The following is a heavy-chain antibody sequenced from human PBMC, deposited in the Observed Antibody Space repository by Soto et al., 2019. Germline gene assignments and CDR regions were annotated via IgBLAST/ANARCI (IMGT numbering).Heavy chain of an antibody. CDR1: GYTFTGYY. CDR3: ARDPESCSGGSCYLSYYYYYGMDV. CDR2: INPNSGGT. V-gene: IGHV1-2*02. J-gene: IGHJ6*02. D-gene: IGHD2-15*01. Sequence: ASVKVSCKASGYTFTGYYMHWVRQAPGQGLEWMGWINPNSGGTNYAQKFQGRVTMTRDTSISTAYMELSRLRSDDTAVYYCARDPESCSGGSCYLSYYYYYGMDVWGQGTTVTVSS.